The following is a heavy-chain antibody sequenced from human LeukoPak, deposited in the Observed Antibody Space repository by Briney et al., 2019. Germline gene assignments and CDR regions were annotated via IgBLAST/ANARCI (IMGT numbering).Heavy chain of an antibody. V-gene: IGHV3-66*03. CDR3: ARDRAEKKTCVEFDN. Sequence: GGSLRLSCAASGFIVNSYAISWVRQAPGKWLAWGSLIYTSGVTHYADSTKGRFTISRDNTKNTVYLQMNSLRDEDTAEYFCARDRAEKKTCVEFDNWGQGTLVTVSS. J-gene: IGHJ5*02. CDR2: IYTSGVT. CDR1: GFIVNSYA.